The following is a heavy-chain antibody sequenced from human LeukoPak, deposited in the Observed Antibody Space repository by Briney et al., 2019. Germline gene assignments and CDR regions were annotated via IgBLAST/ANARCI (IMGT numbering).Heavy chain of an antibody. V-gene: IGHV4-34*01. D-gene: IGHD5-18*01. CDR3: ARGGIRIQLWSSSNDAFDI. Sequence: PSETLSLTCAVYGGSFSGYYWSWIRQPPGKGLEWIGEINHSGSTNYNPSLKSRVTISVDTSKNQFPLKLSSVTAADTAVYYCARGGIRIQLWSSSNDAFDIWGQGTMVTVSS. CDR2: INHSGST. J-gene: IGHJ3*02. CDR1: GGSFSGYY.